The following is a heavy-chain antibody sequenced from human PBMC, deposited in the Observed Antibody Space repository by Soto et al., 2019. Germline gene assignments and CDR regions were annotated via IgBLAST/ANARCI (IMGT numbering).Heavy chain of an antibody. J-gene: IGHJ6*02. Sequence: ASVKVSCKAAGYSFTGFYPHWMRQAPGQGLEWMGWINPNSGGTNYAQKFQGWVTMTRDTSISTAYMELSRLRSDDTAVYYCARDLGITGTTPYYYGMDVWGQGTTVTVSS. CDR2: INPNSGGT. CDR3: ARDLGITGTTPYYYGMDV. CDR1: GYSFTGFY. V-gene: IGHV1-2*04. D-gene: IGHD1-20*01.